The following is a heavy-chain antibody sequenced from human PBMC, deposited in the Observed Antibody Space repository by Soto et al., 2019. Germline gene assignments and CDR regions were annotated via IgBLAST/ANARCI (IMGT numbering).Heavy chain of an antibody. J-gene: IGHJ4*02. CDR1: GYTFTRYA. Sequence: ASVKVSCKASGYTFTRYAMHWVRQAPGQRLEWMGWINAGNGNTKYSQKFQGRVIITRDTSASTAYMELSSLRSEDTAVYYCARGEFLSYDDYWGQGTLDTVSS. CDR2: INAGNGNT. CDR3: ARGEFLSYDDY. V-gene: IGHV1-3*01. D-gene: IGHD3-16*01.